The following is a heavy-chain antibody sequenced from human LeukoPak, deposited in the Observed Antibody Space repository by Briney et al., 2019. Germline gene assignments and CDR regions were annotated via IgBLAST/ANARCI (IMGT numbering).Heavy chain of an antibody. J-gene: IGHJ4*02. Sequence: ASVKVSCKASGYTFTSYYMHWVRQAPGQGLEWMGIINPSGGSTSYAQKFQGRVTMTRDTSTSTVYMELSSLRSEDTAVYYCARDGYCSGGSCYPAVDYWGQGTLVTVSS. CDR2: INPSGGST. CDR3: ARDGYCSGGSCYPAVDY. D-gene: IGHD2-15*01. V-gene: IGHV1-46*01. CDR1: GYTFTSYY.